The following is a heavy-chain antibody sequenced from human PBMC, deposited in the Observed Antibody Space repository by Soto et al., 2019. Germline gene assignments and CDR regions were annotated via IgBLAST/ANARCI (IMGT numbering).Heavy chain of an antibody. CDR2: VYYSGTT. V-gene: IGHV4-61*01. CDR1: GGSVSNKTYY. CDR3: ARTTAVPNTLRSRYFFDY. Sequence: SETLSLTCCVSGGSVSNKTYYWIWIRQPPGKRLEWIGYVYYSGTTNYNPSLKSRVTISVDLSKNQFSLRLSSVTTADTALYYCARTTAVPNTLRSRYFFDYWGQGTLVNVSS. D-gene: IGHD4-17*01. J-gene: IGHJ4*02.